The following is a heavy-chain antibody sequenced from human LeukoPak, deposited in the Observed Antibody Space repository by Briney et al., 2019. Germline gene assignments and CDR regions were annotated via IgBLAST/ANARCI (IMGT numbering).Heavy chain of an antibody. CDR2: IKPDSGAT. CDR1: GHTFTVHY. V-gene: IGHV1-2*02. J-gene: IGHJ4*02. Sequence: ASLKVSCKASGHTFTVHYLHWLRQAPGQGLEWMGWIKPDSGATNFAQNFQGRVTMTSDTSINTAYMELSSPTSDDTAMYYCARDHDYGPDYWGQGTLVTVSA. D-gene: IGHD4/OR15-4a*01. CDR3: ARDHDYGPDY.